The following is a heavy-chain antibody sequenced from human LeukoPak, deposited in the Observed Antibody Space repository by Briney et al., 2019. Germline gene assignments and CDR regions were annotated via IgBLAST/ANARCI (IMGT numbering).Heavy chain of an antibody. Sequence: GGSLRLSCAASGFTFSSYAMRWVRQAPGKGLEWVSAISGSGGSTYYADSVKGRFTISRDNSKNTLYLQMNSPRAEDTAVYYRAKRGSGGVFDYWGQGTLVTVSS. V-gene: IGHV3-23*01. CDR3: AKRGSGGVFDY. D-gene: IGHD3-10*01. CDR1: GFTFSSYA. CDR2: ISGSGGST. J-gene: IGHJ4*02.